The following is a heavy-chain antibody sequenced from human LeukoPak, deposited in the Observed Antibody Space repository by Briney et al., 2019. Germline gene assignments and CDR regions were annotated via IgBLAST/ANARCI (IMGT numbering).Heavy chain of an antibody. J-gene: IGHJ3*01. CDR2: INCNSGGT. CDR3: ARKSPMTTNYAADV. D-gene: IGHD2-8*01. CDR1: GYTFTGYY. Sequence: ASVKVSCKTSGYTFTGYYLHWVRQAPRQGLEWVGWINCNSGGTNFAQKFQGRVTMTRERSIRTAYMELSRLRSDDTAVYYCARKSPMTTNYAADVWGQGTMVTVSS. V-gene: IGHV1-2*02.